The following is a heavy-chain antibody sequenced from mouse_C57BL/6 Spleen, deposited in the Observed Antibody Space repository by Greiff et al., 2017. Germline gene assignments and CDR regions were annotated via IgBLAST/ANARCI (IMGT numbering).Heavy chain of an antibody. Sequence: QVQLQQPGAELVKPGASGKMSCKASGYTFTSYWITWVKQRPGQGLEWIGDIYPGSGSTNYNEKFKSKATLTVDTSSSTAYMPLSSLTSEDSAVYYCARRAYDGYYVEGAMDYWGQGTSVTVSS. CDR1: GYTFTSYW. CDR2: IYPGSGST. D-gene: IGHD2-3*01. V-gene: IGHV1-55*01. J-gene: IGHJ4*01. CDR3: ARRAYDGYYVEGAMDY.